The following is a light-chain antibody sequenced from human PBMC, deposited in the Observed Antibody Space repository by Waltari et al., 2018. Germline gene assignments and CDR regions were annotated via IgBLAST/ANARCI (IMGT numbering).Light chain of an antibody. V-gene: IGLV2-14*03. CDR2: DVN. Sequence: QSSLTQPASVSGSPGQSITISCSRTSSDLRNVNCFSWYQQYPGKAPKLLIYDVNNRPSGVSDRFSGSTSGNTASLTISGLQAEDEADYYCSLYTTNTRVFGGGTKLTVL. J-gene: IGLJ3*02. CDR1: SSDLRNVNC. CDR3: SLYTTNTRV.